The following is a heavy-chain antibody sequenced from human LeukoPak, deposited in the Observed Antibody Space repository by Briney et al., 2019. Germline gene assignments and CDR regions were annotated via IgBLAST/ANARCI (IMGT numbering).Heavy chain of an antibody. CDR2: IYHSGST. Sequence: SETLSLTCAVSDYSISSSYYWGWIRQPPGRGLEWIGSIYHSGSTDYNPSLKSRVTISVDTSKNQLSLNLSSVTAADTAVYYCARVGVGGPYYYMDVWGKGTTVTVSS. D-gene: IGHD1-26*01. J-gene: IGHJ6*03. CDR3: ARVGVGGPYYYMDV. CDR1: DYSISSSYY. V-gene: IGHV4-38-2*01.